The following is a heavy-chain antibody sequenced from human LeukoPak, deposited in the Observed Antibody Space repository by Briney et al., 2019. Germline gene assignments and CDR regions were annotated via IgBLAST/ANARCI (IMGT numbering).Heavy chain of an antibody. CDR2: ISSNSSYI. CDR3: ASLPWLVRWIYY. V-gene: IGHV3-21*01. J-gene: IGHJ4*02. D-gene: IGHD6-19*01. Sequence: GGSLRLSCVASGFTFSSLAMNWVRQAPGKGLEWVSSISSNSSYIQYADSVKGRFTISRDNARNSLYLQMNNLRAEDTAVYYCASLPWLVRWIYYWGQGPLVTVSS. CDR1: GFTFSSLA.